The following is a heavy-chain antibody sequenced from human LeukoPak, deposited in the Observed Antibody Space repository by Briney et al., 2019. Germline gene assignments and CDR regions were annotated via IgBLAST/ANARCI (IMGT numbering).Heavy chain of an antibody. D-gene: IGHD1-1*01. Sequence: PGGSLGLSCVASGISINYYGMNWVRQAPGKGLEWVAAISHDDSKKFYVDSVKGRFTISRDNSKNTVYLQMNSLRPDDTAVYYCTNDRARFSTYWTSFDSWGLGTLVTVSS. CDR1: GISINYYG. CDR2: ISHDDSKK. V-gene: IGHV3-30*18. CDR3: TNDRARFSTYWTSFDS. J-gene: IGHJ4*02.